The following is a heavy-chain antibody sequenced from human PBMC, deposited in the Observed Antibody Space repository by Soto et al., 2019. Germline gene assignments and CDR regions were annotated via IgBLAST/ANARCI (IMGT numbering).Heavy chain of an antibody. CDR1: GGTISSYY. V-gene: IGHV4-59*08. D-gene: IGHD2-2*01. CDR3: ARHVSRGYCSSTSCYDFDY. J-gene: IGHJ4*02. Sequence: PSETLSLTCTVSGGTISSYYWSWIRQPPGKGLEWIGYIYYSGSTNYNPSLKSRVTISVDTSKNQFSLKLSSVTAADTAVYYCARHVSRGYCSSTSCYDFDYWGQGTLVTVSS. CDR2: IYYSGST.